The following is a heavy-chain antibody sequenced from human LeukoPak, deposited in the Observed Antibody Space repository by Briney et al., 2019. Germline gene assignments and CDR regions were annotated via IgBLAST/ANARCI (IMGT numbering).Heavy chain of an antibody. Sequence: SETLSLTCAVYGGSFSGYYWNWIRQPPGKGLEWIGEINHSGRTNYNPSLKSRVTISVDTSKNQFSLKLSSVTAADTAVYYCASYLHFGVASNWFDPWGQGTLVTASS. CDR2: INHSGRT. J-gene: IGHJ5*02. CDR3: ASYLHFGVASNWFDP. CDR1: GGSFSGYY. D-gene: IGHD3-3*01. V-gene: IGHV4-34*01.